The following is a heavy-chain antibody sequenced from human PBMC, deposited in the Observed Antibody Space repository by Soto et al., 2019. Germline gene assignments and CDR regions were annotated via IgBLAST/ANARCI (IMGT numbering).Heavy chain of an antibody. D-gene: IGHD6-19*01. CDR2: ISYDGSNK. CDR3: AKDRYSSGGDY. J-gene: IGHJ4*02. CDR1: GFTFSSYG. V-gene: IGHV3-30*18. Sequence: GGSLRLSCAASGFTFSSYGMHWVRQAPGKGLEWVAVISYDGSNKYYADSVKGRFTISRDNSKNTLYLQMNSLRAEDTAVYYCAKDRYSSGGDYWGQGTLVTVSS.